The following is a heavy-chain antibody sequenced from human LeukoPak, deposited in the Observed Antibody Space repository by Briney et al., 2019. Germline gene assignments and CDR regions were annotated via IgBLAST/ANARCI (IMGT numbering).Heavy chain of an antibody. CDR1: GGSISTSY. CDR2: IYYTGSV. Sequence: SETLSLTCTVSGGSISTSYWGWIRQPPGKGLEYIGFIYYTGSVNYNASLESRVTISLDTSKNQFSQKLSAVTAADTAMYYCARGDGEYTYGYYFDSWGQGTLVTVSS. J-gene: IGHJ4*02. D-gene: IGHD5-18*01. CDR3: ARGDGEYTYGYYFDS. V-gene: IGHV4-59*01.